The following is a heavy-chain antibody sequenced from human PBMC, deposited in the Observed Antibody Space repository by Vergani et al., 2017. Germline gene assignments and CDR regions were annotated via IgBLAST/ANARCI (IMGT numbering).Heavy chain of an antibody. CDR1: GYIFSNFW. D-gene: IGHD3-10*01. V-gene: IGHV5-51*03. CDR2: IYPGDSEV. CDR3: ASGGHGSENGGALQL. J-gene: IGHJ3*01. Sequence: PGESLKISCQAFGYIFSNFWIGWVRQRPGRGLEWMGIIYPGDSEVKSNPTFRGQVIFSVDTSVNTAYLQWRSLQASDTATYFCASGGHGSENGGALQLWGQGTNITVSS.